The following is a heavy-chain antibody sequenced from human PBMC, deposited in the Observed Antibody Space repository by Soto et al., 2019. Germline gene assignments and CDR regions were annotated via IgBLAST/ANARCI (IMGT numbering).Heavy chain of an antibody. CDR2: IIPILGIA. D-gene: IGHD3-3*01. Sequence: SVKVSCKASGGTYSSYTISWVRQAPGQGLEWMGRIIPILGIANYAQKFQGRVTITADKSTSTAYMELSSLRSEDTAVYYCAREADYDFWSGLFDYWGQGTLVTVSS. J-gene: IGHJ4*02. V-gene: IGHV1-69*04. CDR1: GGTYSSYT. CDR3: AREADYDFWSGLFDY.